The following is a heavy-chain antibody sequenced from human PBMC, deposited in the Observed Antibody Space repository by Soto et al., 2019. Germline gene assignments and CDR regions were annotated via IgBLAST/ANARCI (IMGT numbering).Heavy chain of an antibody. V-gene: IGHV1-46*01. J-gene: IGHJ4*02. CDR1: GYTFTSYY. Sequence: QVQLVQSGAEVKKPGASVTGSCKASGYTFTSYYMHWVRQAPGQGLEWMGIINPSGGSTSYAQKFQGRVTMTRDTSTSTVYMELSSLRSEDTAVYYCARDPGGSSGYYGSGYFDYWGQGTLVTVSS. D-gene: IGHD3-22*01. CDR2: INPSGGST. CDR3: ARDPGGSSGYYGSGYFDY.